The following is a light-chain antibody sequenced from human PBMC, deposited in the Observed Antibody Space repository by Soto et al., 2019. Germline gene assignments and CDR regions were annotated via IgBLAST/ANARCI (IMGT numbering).Light chain of an antibody. J-gene: IGKJ4*01. CDR2: AAS. Sequence: DIQLTPSPSVLSAFVGDRVTITCRASQVIGSYLAWYQQKPETAPKLLIYAASTLQSGVPSRFSGSVSGTEFTLTISSLQPEDSATYYCQQVNNYFLTFGGGTKVEIK. CDR1: QVIGSY. V-gene: IGKV1-9*01. CDR3: QQVNNYFLT.